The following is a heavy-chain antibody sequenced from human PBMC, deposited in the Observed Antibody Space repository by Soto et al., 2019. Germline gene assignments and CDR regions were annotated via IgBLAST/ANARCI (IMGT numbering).Heavy chain of an antibody. CDR1: GFTFSSYA. CDR3: GKEFSPLDYDYIWGSYGVGPAFDY. CDR2: ISGSGGST. J-gene: IGHJ4*02. D-gene: IGHD3-16*01. Sequence: GGSLRLSCAASGFTFSSYAMSWVRQAPGKGLEWVSAISGSGGSTYYADSVKGRFTISRDNSKNTLYLQMNSLRAEDTAVYYCGKEFSPLDYDYIWGSYGVGPAFDYWGQGTLVTVSS. V-gene: IGHV3-23*01.